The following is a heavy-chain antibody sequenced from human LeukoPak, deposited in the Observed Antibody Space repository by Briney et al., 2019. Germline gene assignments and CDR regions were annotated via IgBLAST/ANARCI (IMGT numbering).Heavy chain of an antibody. CDR2: IKQDGSEK. V-gene: IGHV3-7*01. CDR3: AREGVLVRGVIIPLDY. D-gene: IGHD3-10*01. J-gene: IGHJ4*02. CDR1: GFTFSSYW. Sequence: GGSLRLSCAASGFTFSSYWMSWVRQAPGKGLEWVANIKQDGSEKYYVDSVKGRFTISRDNAKNSLYLQMNSLRAEDTAVYYCAREGVLVRGVIIPLDYWGQGTLVTVSS.